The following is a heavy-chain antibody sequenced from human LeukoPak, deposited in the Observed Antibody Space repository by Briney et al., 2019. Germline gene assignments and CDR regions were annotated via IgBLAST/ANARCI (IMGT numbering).Heavy chain of an antibody. J-gene: IGHJ3*02. CDR3: AKDAYDSSPQGELDI. CDR2: ISSSSSYI. CDR1: GFTFSSYS. D-gene: IGHD3-22*01. Sequence: GGSLRLSCAASGFTFSSYSMNWVRQAPGKGLEWVSSISSSSSYIYYADSVKGRFTISRDNAKNSLYLQMNSLRAEDTALYYCAKDAYDSSPQGELDIWGQGTMVTVSS. V-gene: IGHV3-21*04.